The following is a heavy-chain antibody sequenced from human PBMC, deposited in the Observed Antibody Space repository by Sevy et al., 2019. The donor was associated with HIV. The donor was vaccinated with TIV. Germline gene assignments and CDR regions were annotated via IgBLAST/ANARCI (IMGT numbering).Heavy chain of an antibody. D-gene: IGHD1-1*01. CDR3: AKGLKLKQVFTTVPPYWFFDL. CDR2: TDHNGLT. CDR1: GGSFTGNH. Sequence: SETLSLTCAVYGGSFTGNHWTWIRQPPGKGLEWIGETDHNGLTNYNPSLKSRVTISVDTSKRQFSLRLVSVTAADTAVYYCAKGLKLKQVFTTVPPYWFFDLWGRGTLVTVSS. J-gene: IGHJ2*01. V-gene: IGHV4-34*01.